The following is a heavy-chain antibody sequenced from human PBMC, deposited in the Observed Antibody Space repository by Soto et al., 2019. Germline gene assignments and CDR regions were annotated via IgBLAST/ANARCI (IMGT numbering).Heavy chain of an antibody. CDR1: RDSISRGDYY. J-gene: IGHJ4*02. D-gene: IGHD6-6*01. CDR3: ARTRTDTSSSFDH. CDR2: VTHSGSS. V-gene: IGHV4-31*03. Sequence: QVQLQESGPGLVRPSQTLSLTCTVSRDSISRGDYYWSWIRQHAGKGLEWIGYVTHSGSSFYNPSLQSRVIISVDTSKNQFALKVTPVTAADTAVYYCARTRTDTSSSFDHWGQGTLVTVSS.